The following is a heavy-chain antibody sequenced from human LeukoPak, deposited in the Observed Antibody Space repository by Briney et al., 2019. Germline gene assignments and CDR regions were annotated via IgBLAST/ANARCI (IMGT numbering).Heavy chain of an antibody. CDR1: GGSISSYY. Sequence: SQTLSLTCTVSGGSISSYYWSWIRQPPGKELEWIGYIYYSGSTNYNPSLKSRVTISVDTSKNQFSLKLSSVTAADTAVYYCARVGFLYGMDVWGQGTTVTVSS. J-gene: IGHJ6*02. CDR2: IYYSGST. V-gene: IGHV4-59*01. CDR3: ARVGFLYGMDV. D-gene: IGHD1-26*01.